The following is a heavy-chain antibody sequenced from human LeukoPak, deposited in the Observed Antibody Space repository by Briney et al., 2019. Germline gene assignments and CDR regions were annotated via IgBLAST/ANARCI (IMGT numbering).Heavy chain of an antibody. V-gene: IGHV1-2*02. CDR1: GYTFTGYY. CDR2: INPNSGGT. J-gene: IGHJ3*02. D-gene: IGHD2-21*02. CDR3: ARELISGDWTWDI. Sequence: ASVKVSCKASGYTFTGYYMHWVRQAPGQGLEWMGWINPNSGGTKYAQKFQGRVTMTRDTSISTAYMELSRLRSEDTAVYYCARELISGDWTWDIWGQGTMVTVSS.